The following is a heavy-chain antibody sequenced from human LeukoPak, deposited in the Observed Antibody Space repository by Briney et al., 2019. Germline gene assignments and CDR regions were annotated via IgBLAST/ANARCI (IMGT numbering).Heavy chain of an antibody. V-gene: IGHV3-21*01. CDR3: ARGRGCSSMSCYPDY. Sequence: PGGSLRLSCAASGFSFSAYSINWVRRAPGKGVEWGSSIRPGSSYRNYADSVKGRFTISRDNAKSSLYLQMNSLGAEDTALYYCARGRGCSSMSCYPDYWGQGTLVTVSS. D-gene: IGHD2-2*01. CDR1: GFSFSAYS. J-gene: IGHJ4*02. CDR2: IRPGSSYR.